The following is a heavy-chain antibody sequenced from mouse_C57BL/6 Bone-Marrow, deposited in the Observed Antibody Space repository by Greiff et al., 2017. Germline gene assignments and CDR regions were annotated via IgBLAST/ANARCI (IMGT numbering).Heavy chain of an antibody. J-gene: IGHJ2*01. V-gene: IGHV1-55*01. CDR3: ARGPLDYFDY. Sequence: QVHVKQPGAELVKPGASVKMSCKASGYTFTSYWITWVKQRPGQGLEWIGDIYPGSGSTNYNEKFKSKATLTVDTSSSTAYMQLSSLTSEDSAVYYCARGPLDYFDYWGQGTTLTVSS. CDR2: IYPGSGST. CDR1: GYTFTSYW. D-gene: IGHD2-10*02.